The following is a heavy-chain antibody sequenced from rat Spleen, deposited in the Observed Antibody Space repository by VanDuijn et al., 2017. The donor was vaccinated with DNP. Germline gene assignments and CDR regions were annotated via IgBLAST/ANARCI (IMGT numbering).Heavy chain of an antibody. CDR3: ARLVYYGPMDA. J-gene: IGHJ4*01. CDR2: ISYDGSST. V-gene: IGHV5-7*01. D-gene: IGHD1-6*01. Sequence: EVQLVESGGGLVQPGRSLKLSCAASGFTFSDYNMAWVRQAPKKGLEWVATISYDGSSTYYRDSVKGRFTISRDNAKSTLYLQMDSLRSEDTATYYCARLVYYGPMDAWGQGTSVTVSS. CDR1: GFTFSDYN.